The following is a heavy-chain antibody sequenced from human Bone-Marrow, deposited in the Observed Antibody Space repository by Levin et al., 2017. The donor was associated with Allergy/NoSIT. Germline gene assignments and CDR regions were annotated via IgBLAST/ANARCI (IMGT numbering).Heavy chain of an antibody. D-gene: IGHD2-15*01. Sequence: ASVKVSCKASGYTFTSYFMHWVRQAPGQGLEWLGIINPTSGGATYAQKFQGRVTMTRDTSTNTVYMELSSLRSADTAVYYCAREMGPLSGDDYWGQGTLVTVSS. V-gene: IGHV1-46*01. CDR3: AREMGPLSGDDY. CDR2: INPTSGGA. CDR1: GYTFTSYF. J-gene: IGHJ4*02.